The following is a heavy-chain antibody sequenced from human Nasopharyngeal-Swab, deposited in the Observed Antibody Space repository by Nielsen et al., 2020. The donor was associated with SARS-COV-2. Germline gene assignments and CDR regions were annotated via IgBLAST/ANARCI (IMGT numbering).Heavy chain of an antibody. CDR1: GFTFSSYG. CDR2: IWYDGSNK. CDR3: AREAAPFLGMDV. V-gene: IGHV3-33*01. J-gene: IGHJ6*02. Sequence: GESLKISCAASGFTFSSYGMHWVRQAPGKGLEWVAVIWYDGSNKYYADSVKGRFTISRDNSKNTLYLQMNSLRAEDTAVYYCAREAAPFLGMDVWAKGPRSPSP. D-gene: IGHD6-25*01.